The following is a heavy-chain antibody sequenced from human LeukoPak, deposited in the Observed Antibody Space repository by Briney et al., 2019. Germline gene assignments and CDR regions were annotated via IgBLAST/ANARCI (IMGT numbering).Heavy chain of an antibody. V-gene: IGHV4-4*07. CDR2: IYTSGST. CDR1: GGSISSYY. CDR3: AREWVAYYYGSPFDWFDP. J-gene: IGHJ5*02. D-gene: IGHD3-10*01. Sequence: SETLSLTCTVSGGSISSYYWSWIRQPAGKGLEWIGRIYTSGSTNYSPSLKSRVTMSVDTSKNQFSPKLSSVTAADTAVYYCAREWVAYYYGSPFDWFDPWGQGTLVTVSS.